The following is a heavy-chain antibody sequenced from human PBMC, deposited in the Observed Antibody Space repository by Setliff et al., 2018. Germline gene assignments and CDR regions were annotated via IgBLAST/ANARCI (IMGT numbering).Heavy chain of an antibody. CDR3: AGGRDPAYYYDSGGYYWDY. CDR2: ISPYNGKT. J-gene: IGHJ4*02. D-gene: IGHD3-22*01. Sequence: ASVKVSCKASGYIFNSYGIAWVRQAPGQGLEWMGWISPYNGKTNHAQNLQGRVAMTTDTSTSTAYMELRSLRSDDTAVYYCAGGRDPAYYYDSGGYYWDYWGQGTLVTVSS. CDR1: GYIFNSYG. V-gene: IGHV1-18*01.